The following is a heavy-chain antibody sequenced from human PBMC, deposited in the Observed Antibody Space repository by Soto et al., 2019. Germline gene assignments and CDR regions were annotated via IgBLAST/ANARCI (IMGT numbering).Heavy chain of an antibody. CDR3: AIGYRYTNSRYTGFDP. CDR2: IDDRGST. Sequence: PSETLSLTCTVSGGSISSYYWSWIRQPPGKAPEWIGYIDDRGSTSSNPSFKSRVAISRDTSKNQFSLELMSVTAADTAVYYCAIGYRYTNSRYTGFDPWGQGTLVTVS. D-gene: IGHD3-16*02. V-gene: IGHV4-59*01. J-gene: IGHJ5*02. CDR1: GGSISSYY.